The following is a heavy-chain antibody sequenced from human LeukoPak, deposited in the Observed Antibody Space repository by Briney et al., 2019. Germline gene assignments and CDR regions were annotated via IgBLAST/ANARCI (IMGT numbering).Heavy chain of an antibody. CDR2: ISNSGSTI. CDR3: ARQHRYCSGGSCYPRVGWFDP. CDR1: GLTFSSYS. D-gene: IGHD2-15*01. Sequence: GGSLRLSCAASGLTFSSYSMTWVRQAPGKGLEWVSYISNSGSTIYDADSVKGRFTISRDNAKNSLYLQMNTLRAEDTAVYYCARQHRYCSGGSCYPRVGWFDPWGQGTLVTVSS. J-gene: IGHJ5*02. V-gene: IGHV3-48*04.